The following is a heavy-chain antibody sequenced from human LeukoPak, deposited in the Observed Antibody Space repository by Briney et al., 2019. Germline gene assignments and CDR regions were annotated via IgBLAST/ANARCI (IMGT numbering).Heavy chain of an antibody. J-gene: IGHJ4*02. CDR3: AVGGSGRSTWNYFDY. Sequence: GGSLRLSCTASGFTFGDYAMSWVRQAPGKGLEWVGFIRSKAYGGTTEYAASVKGRFTISRDDSKSIAYLQMNSLKTEDTAVYDCAVGGSGRSTWNYFDYWGQGTLVTVSS. CDR2: IRSKAYGGTT. CDR1: GFTFGDYA. V-gene: IGHV3-49*04. D-gene: IGHD6-19*01.